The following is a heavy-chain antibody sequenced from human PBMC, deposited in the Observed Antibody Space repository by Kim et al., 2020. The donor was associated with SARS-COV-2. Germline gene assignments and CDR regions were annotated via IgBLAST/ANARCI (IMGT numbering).Heavy chain of an antibody. CDR2: INRDASDK. V-gene: IGHV3-7*04. CDR1: GFTFSGYW. Sequence: GGSLRLSCTASGFTFSGYWMTWVRQAPGKGLEWVGKINRDASDKKYVDSVKGRYSISRDNAKKYRYVQLNSQRAEDTAADYCAWALSCCDNGDFYDAFD. D-gene: IGHD3-3*01. CDR3: AWALSCCDNGDFYDAFD. J-gene: IGHJ3*02.